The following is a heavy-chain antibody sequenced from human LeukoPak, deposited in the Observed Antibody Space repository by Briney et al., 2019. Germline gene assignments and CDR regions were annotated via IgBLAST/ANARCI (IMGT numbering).Heavy chain of an antibody. CDR1: GYTFTSYA. V-gene: IGHV1-3*01. CDR2: INAGNGNT. J-gene: IGHJ6*02. CDR3: ARDLGLSSDYAYYYYGMDV. D-gene: IGHD3-22*01. Sequence: ASVKVSCKASGYTFTSYAVLWVRQAPGQRLEWMGWINAGNGNTKYSQKFQGRVTITRDTSASTAYMELSSLRSEDTAMYYCARDLGLSSDYAYYYYGMDVWGQGTTVIVSS.